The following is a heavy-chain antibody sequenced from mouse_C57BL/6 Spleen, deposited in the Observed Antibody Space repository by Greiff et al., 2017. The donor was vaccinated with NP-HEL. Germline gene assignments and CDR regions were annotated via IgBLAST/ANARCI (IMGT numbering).Heavy chain of an antibody. J-gene: IGHJ2*01. CDR1: GFTFSDYG. CDR2: ISSGSSTI. Sequence: EVMLVESGGGLVKPGGSLKLSCAASGFTFSDYGMHWVRQAPEKGLEWVAYISSGSSTIYYADTVKDRFTISRDNAKNTLFLQMTSLRSGETAMYYCARSPPDYWGQGTTLTVSS. CDR3: ARSPPDY. V-gene: IGHV5-17*01.